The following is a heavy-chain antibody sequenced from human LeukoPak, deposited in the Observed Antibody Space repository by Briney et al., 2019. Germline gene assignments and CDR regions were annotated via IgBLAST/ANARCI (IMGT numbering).Heavy chain of an antibody. D-gene: IGHD6-25*01. CDR1: GDSINTNNW. CDR3: VREARTRSGWPYFDS. V-gene: IGHV4-4*02. Sequence: PSGTLSLTCAVSGDSINTNNWWSWVRQPPGKGLEWNGEIYHSGTTKYNPSLMSRVTMSTDKSQNEFSLKLSSVTAADTAVYYCVREARTRSGWPYFDSWGQGTLVTVSP. J-gene: IGHJ4*02. CDR2: IYHSGTT.